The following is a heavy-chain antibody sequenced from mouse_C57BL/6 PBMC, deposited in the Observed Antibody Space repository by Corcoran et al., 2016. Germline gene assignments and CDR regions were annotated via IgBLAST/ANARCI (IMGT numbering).Heavy chain of an antibody. Sequence: EVQLQQSGPELVKPGASVKISCKASGYTFTDYYMNWVKQSHGKSLEWIGDINPNNGGTSYNQKFKGKATLTVDKSSSTAYMELRSLTSEDSAVYYCANYYGYYAMDYWGQGTSVTVSS. J-gene: IGHJ4*01. CDR1: GYTFTDYY. CDR3: ANYYGYYAMDY. CDR2: INPNNGGT. V-gene: IGHV1-26*01. D-gene: IGHD1-1*01.